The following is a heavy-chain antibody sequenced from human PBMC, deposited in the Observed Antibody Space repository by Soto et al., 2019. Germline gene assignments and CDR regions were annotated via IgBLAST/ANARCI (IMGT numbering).Heavy chain of an antibody. CDR3: ARGERKKPRDSSGWHAYYYYDGMAV. V-gene: IGHV4-34*01. D-gene: IGHD6-19*01. CDR1: GGSFSGYY. J-gene: IGHJ6*02. CDR2: INHSGST. Sequence: SETLSLTCAVYGGSFSGYYWSWIRQPPGKGLEWFGEINHSGSTNYNPSLKSRVTISVDTSKNQFSLKLSSVTAADTAVYYCARGERKKPRDSSGWHAYYYYDGMAVLGQATTVT.